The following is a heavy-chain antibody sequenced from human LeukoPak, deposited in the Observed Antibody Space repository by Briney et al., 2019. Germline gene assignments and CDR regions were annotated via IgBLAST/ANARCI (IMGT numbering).Heavy chain of an antibody. CDR3: ARALGSLEWLNPLYYGVDV. CDR1: GFTFSSYD. V-gene: IGHV3-13*01. D-gene: IGHD3-3*01. J-gene: IGHJ6*02. Sequence: PGGSLRLSCAASGFTFSSYDMHWVRQATGKGLEWVSAIGTAGDTYYPGSVKGRFTISRENAKNSLYLQMNSLRAEDTAVYYCARALGSLEWLNPLYYGVDVWGQGTTVTVSS. CDR2: IGTAGDT.